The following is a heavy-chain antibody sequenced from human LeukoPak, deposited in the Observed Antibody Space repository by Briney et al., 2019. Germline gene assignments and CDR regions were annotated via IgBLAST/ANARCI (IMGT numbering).Heavy chain of an antibody. J-gene: IGHJ4*02. D-gene: IGHD3-10*01. V-gene: IGHV3-48*03. CDR1: GFTFSSYE. Sequence: PGGSLRLSCAASGFTFSSYEMNWVRQAPGQGLEWVSYIISIGSTIYYANSLKGRFTISRDNAKNSLYLQMNSVRAEDTAVYYCAALMVGGLHYFDYWGQGTLVTVSS. CDR3: AALMVGGLHYFDY. CDR2: IISIGSTI.